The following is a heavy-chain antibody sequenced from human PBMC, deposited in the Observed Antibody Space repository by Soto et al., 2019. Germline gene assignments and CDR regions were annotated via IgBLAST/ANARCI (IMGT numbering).Heavy chain of an antibody. D-gene: IGHD3-22*01. CDR2: ISPYNGNT. CDR1: GYTFTSYD. V-gene: IGHV1-18*01. J-gene: IGHJ4*02. Sequence: GASVKVSCTASGYTFTSYDINWVRQAPGQGLEWMGWISPYNGNTNYAQKLQGRVTMTTDTSTSTAYMELRSLRSDDTAVYYCARVSYYDSSGYPYYFDYWGQGTLVTVSS. CDR3: ARVSYYDSSGYPYYFDY.